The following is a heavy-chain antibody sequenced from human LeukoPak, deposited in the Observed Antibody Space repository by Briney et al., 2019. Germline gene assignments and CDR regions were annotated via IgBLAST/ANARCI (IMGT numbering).Heavy chain of an antibody. CDR1: GGTFISYA. D-gene: IGHD2-2*01. V-gene: IGHV1-69*05. Sequence: SVKVSCKASGGTFISYAISRVGQAPGQGLEWMGGIIPIFGTASYAQKFQGRVTITTDESTSTAYMALSSLRSEDTAVYYCARVYGRCSSSSCYYNWFDPWGQGTLVTVSS. CDR3: ARVYGRCSSSSCYYNWFDP. J-gene: IGHJ5*02. CDR2: IIPIFGTA.